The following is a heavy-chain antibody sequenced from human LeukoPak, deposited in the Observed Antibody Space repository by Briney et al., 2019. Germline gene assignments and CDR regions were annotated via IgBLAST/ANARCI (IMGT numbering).Heavy chain of an antibody. CDR1: GYTFTGSY. J-gene: IGHJ4*02. Sequence: ASVKVSCKASGYTFTGSYMHWVRQAPGQGLEWMGWINPNSGGTNYAQKFQGRVTMTRDTSISTAYMELSRLRSDDTAVYYCADGYYYDSSGYYNWGQGTLVTVSS. CDR2: INPNSGGT. CDR3: ADGYYYDSSGYYN. D-gene: IGHD3-22*01. V-gene: IGHV1-2*02.